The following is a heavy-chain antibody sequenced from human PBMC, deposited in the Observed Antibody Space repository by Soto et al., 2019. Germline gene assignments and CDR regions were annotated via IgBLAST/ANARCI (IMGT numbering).Heavy chain of an antibody. CDR1: GGSISSGGYS. Sequence: QLQLQESGSGLVKPSQTLSLTCAVSGGSISSGGYSWNWIRQPPGKGLEWIGYIYHSGSTYYNPSLKSQVTISVDKSKNQFSLKLTSVTAADTAVYYCARDQLEGNWFDPWGQGTLVTVSS. CDR2: IYHSGST. J-gene: IGHJ5*02. CDR3: ARDQLEGNWFDP. V-gene: IGHV4-30-2*01. D-gene: IGHD1-1*01.